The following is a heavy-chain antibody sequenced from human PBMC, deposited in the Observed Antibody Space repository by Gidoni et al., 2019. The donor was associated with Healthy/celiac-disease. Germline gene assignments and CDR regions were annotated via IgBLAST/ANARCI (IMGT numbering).Heavy chain of an antibody. V-gene: IGHV3-21*01. J-gene: IGHJ6*02. CDR3: ARERDTIAAAGGSYYYYGMDV. CDR2: ISSSSSYI. Sequence: EVQLVESGGGLVKPGGSLRLSCAASGFTFSSYSMNWVRQAPGKGLAWVSSISSSSSYIYYADSVKGRFTISRDNAKNSLYLQMNSLRAEDTAVYYCARERDTIAAAGGSYYYYGMDVWGQGTTVTVSS. CDR1: GFTFSSYS. D-gene: IGHD6-13*01.